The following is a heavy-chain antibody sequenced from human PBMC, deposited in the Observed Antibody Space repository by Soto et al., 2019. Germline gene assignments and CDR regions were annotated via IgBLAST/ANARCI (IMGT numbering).Heavy chain of an antibody. CDR3: TKDSTTGLLDP. J-gene: IGHJ5*02. V-gene: IGHV3-30*18. D-gene: IGHD1-26*01. CDR1: GFSFSVYG. Sequence: GGSLRLSCAASGFSFSVYGMHWVRQAPGKGLEWVAAISYDGRFTYYADSVKGRFTISRENSKNTLFLHMNSLRPEDTALYYCTKDSTTGLLDPWGQGTLVTVSS. CDR2: ISYDGRFT.